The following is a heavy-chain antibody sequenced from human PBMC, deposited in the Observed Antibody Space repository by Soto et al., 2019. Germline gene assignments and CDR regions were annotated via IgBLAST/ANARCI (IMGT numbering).Heavy chain of an antibody. CDR2: IIPILGIA. D-gene: IGHD6-19*01. CDR3: ARDRDSSGWYDY. V-gene: IGHV1-69*08. CDR1: GGTFSSYT. J-gene: IGHJ4*02. Sequence: QVQLVQSGAEVKKPGSSVKVSCKASGGTFSSYTISWVRQAPGQGLEWMGRIIPILGIANYAQKFQGRVTITAYKSTSTAYLELSSLRSEDTAVYYCARDRDSSGWYDYWGQGTLVTVSS.